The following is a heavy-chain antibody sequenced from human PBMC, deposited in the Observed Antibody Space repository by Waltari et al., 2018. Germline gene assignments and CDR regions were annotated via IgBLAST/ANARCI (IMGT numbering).Heavy chain of an antibody. D-gene: IGHD6-13*01. CDR1: GGSISSSSYY. CDR2: IYYSGST. J-gene: IGHJ2*01. CDR3: ARDGGSSSWLGWYFDL. Sequence: QLQLQESGPGLVKPSETLSLTCTVSGGSISSSSYYWGWIRQPPGKGLEWIGSIYYSGSTYYNPSLKSRVTISVDTSKNQFSLKLSSVTAADTAVYYCARDGGSSSWLGWYFDLWGRGTLVTVSS. V-gene: IGHV4-39*07.